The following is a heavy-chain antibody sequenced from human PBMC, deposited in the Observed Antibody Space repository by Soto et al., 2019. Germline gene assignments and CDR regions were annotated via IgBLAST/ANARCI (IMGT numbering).Heavy chain of an antibody. CDR1: GGSISSSSYY. CDR3: ARQAPSTVTAYNWFDP. J-gene: IGHJ5*02. CDR2: IYYSGST. V-gene: IGHV4-39*01. Sequence: QLQLQESGPGLVKPSETLSLTCTVSGGSISSSSYYWGWIRQPPGKGLEWIGSIYYSGSTYYNPSLKSRVTISVDTSKNQFSLKLSSVTAADTAVYYCARQAPSTVTAYNWFDPWGQGTLVTVSS. D-gene: IGHD4-4*01.